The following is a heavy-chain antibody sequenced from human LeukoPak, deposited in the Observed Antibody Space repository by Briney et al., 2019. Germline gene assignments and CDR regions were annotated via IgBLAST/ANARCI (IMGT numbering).Heavy chain of an antibody. J-gene: IGHJ5*02. CDR1: GFTFSSYW. V-gene: IGHV3-74*01. Sequence: GGSLRLSCAASGFTFSSYWMHWVRQVPGKGLTWVSRINRDGSRIDHAGSVKGRFTISRDNAKNTLYLQMNSLRPEDTAVYYCVRDFVGPDDLWGQGTLVTVSS. D-gene: IGHD1-26*01. CDR3: VRDFVGPDDL. CDR2: INRDGSRI.